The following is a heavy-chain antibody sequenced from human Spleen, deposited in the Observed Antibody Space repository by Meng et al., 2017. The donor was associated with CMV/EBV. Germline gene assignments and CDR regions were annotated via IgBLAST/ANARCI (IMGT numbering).Heavy chain of an antibody. CDR1: GFPFDDYA. D-gene: IGHD6-19*01. CDR3: AKANGWYEAFDI. V-gene: IGHV3-9*01. J-gene: IGHJ3*02. Sequence: LRLSCAASGFPFDDYAMHWVRQAPGKGLEWVSGISWNSGSIGYADSVKGRFTISRDNAKKSLYLQMNSLRAEDTALYYCAKANGWYEAFDIWGQGTMVTVSS. CDR2: ISWNSGSI.